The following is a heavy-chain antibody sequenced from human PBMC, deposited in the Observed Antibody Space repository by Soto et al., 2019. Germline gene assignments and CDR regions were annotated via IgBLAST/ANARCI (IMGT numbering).Heavy chain of an antibody. J-gene: IGHJ6*02. CDR2: ISAYNGNT. CDR3: ARAAPHITIFGVVIIGPYYYYGMDV. CDR1: GYTFTSYG. D-gene: IGHD3-3*01. Sequence: GASVKVSCKASGYTFTSYGISWVREAPGQGLERMGWISAYNGNTNYAQKLQGRVTMTTDTSTSTAYMELRSLRSDDTAVYYCARAAPHITIFGVVIIGPYYYYGMDVWGQGTTVTVSS. V-gene: IGHV1-18*01.